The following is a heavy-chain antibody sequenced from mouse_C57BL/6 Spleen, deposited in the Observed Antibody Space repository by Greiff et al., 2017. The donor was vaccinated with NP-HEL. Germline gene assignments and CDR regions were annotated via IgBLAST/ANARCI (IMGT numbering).Heavy chain of an antibody. CDR3: ARGKNLQDYFDY. Sequence: EVKLQESGPGLVKPSQSLSLTCSVTGYSITSGYYWNWIRQFPGNKLEWMGYISYDGSNNYNPSLKNRISITRDTSKNQFFLKLNSVTTEDTATYYCARGKNLQDYFDYWGQGTTLTVSS. J-gene: IGHJ2*01. V-gene: IGHV3-6*01. CDR2: ISYDGSN. CDR1: GYSITSGYY.